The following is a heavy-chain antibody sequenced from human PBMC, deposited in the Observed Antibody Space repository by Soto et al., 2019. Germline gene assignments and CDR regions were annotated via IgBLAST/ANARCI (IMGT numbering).Heavy chain of an antibody. J-gene: IGHJ5*02. V-gene: IGHV1-69*12. CDR1: GGTFSSYA. CDR3: AREGTYCTNGVCYTIRWFDP. D-gene: IGHD2-8*01. Sequence: QVQLVQSGAEVKKPGSSVKVSCKASGGTFSSYAISWVRQAPGQGLEWMGGIIPIFGTANYAQKFQGRVTITADESXXTXYXXLSSLRSEDTAVYYCAREGTYCTNGVCYTIRWFDPWGQGTLVTVSS. CDR2: IIPIFGTA.